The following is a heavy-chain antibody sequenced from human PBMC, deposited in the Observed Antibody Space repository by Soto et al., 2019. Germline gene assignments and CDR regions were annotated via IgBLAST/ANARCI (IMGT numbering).Heavy chain of an antibody. V-gene: IGHV3-23*01. D-gene: IGHD6-13*01. J-gene: IGHJ3*02. Sequence: EAQLLESGGDLVQPGGSLRLSCAASGFTFSSHGMGWVRQAPGKGLEWISGLSRGGGSTYYADSVKGRFTISRDNSKNPLYLIMNSLRVEDTALYYGVRDGQYSTDGCDIWGQGTMVTVSS. CDR2: LSRGGGST. CDR3: VRDGQYSTDGCDI. CDR1: GFTFSSHG.